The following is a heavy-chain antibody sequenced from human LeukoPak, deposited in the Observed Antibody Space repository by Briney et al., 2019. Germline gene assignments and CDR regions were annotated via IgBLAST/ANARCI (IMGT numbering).Heavy chain of an antibody. Sequence: GGSLRLSCAASGFTFSSYSMNWFRQAPGKGLEWVSSISSSGTYIYYADSMKGRFTISRDNARNSLYLQMNSLRAEDTAVYYCARINYGDYFDYWGQGTLVTVSS. V-gene: IGHV3-21*01. D-gene: IGHD4-17*01. CDR3: ARINYGDYFDY. CDR2: ISSSGTYI. J-gene: IGHJ4*02. CDR1: GFTFSSYS.